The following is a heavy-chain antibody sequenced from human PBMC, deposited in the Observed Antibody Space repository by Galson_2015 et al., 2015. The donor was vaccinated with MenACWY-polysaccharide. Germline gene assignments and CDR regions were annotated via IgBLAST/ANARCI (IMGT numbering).Heavy chain of an antibody. CDR1: GFTFSSYS. V-gene: IGHV3-21*01. CDR2: ISSSSSYI. J-gene: IGHJ4*02. CDR3: ARAKGGTGKTSYSLVAWYFDY. D-gene: IGHD2-15*01. Sequence: SLRLSCAASGFTFSSYSMNWVRQAPGKGLEWVSSISSSSSYIYYADPVKGRFTISRDNAKNSLYLQMNSLRAEDTAVYYCARAKGGTGKTSYSLVAWYFDYWGQGTLVTVSS.